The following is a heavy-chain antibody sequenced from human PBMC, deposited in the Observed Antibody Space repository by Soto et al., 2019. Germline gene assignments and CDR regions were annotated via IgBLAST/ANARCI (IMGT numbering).Heavy chain of an antibody. CDR2: IYPGDSDT. D-gene: IGHD2-15*01. CDR1: GYSLTSYW. CDR3: AITDQDCSGGSCPYYFDY. Sequence: EVQLVQSGAEVKKPGESLNISCKGSGYSLTSYWIGWVRQMPGKGLEWMGIIYPGDSDTRYSPSFQGQVTISADKSISTAYLQWSSLKASDTAMYYCAITDQDCSGGSCPYYFDYWGQGTLVTVSS. V-gene: IGHV5-51*03. J-gene: IGHJ4*02.